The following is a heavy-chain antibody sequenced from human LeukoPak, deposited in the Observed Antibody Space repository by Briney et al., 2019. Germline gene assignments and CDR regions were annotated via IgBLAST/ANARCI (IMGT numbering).Heavy chain of an antibody. D-gene: IGHD6-13*01. Sequence: KGSGPTLVNPTQTLTLTCTFSGFSLSTTGVSVGWIRQPPGKALEWLALIYWDDDKPYSPSLKSRLAITKDTSKNQVILRMTDMDPVDTATYYCAHKPASSTHFDFWGQGTLVTVSS. CDR2: IYWDDDK. CDR3: AHKPASSTHFDF. V-gene: IGHV2-5*02. CDR1: GFSLSTTGVS. J-gene: IGHJ4*02.